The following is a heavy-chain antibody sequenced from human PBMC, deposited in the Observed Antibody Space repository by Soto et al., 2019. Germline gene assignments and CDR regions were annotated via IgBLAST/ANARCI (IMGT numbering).Heavy chain of an antibody. CDR2: TYYRSRWYN. D-gene: IGHD1-7*01. V-gene: IGHV6-1*01. CDR1: GDSVSSNSAA. CDR3: AGTTSHQWYYMDV. Sequence: QVQLQESGPGLVKPSQTLSLTCAISGDSVSSNSAAWNWIRLSPSRGLEWLARTYYRSRWYNDYAVSVRSRITVNTNTYKKQFYLQLTSVTHEDTAVYYCAGTTSHQWYYMDVWGKGTTVTVSS. J-gene: IGHJ6*03.